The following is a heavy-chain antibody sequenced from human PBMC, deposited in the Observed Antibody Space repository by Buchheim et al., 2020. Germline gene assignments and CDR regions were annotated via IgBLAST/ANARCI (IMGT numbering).Heavy chain of an antibody. CDR1: GGSVRSGTYY. D-gene: IGHD3-22*01. Sequence: QVRLQESGPGLVKPSETLSLICNVAGGSVRSGTYYWSWIRQPPGGGLEWSGYISYTGTAIYSPSLKGRVSISADTSKNQLSLTVSSVLAADTATYYCVCLRQYYDGNGHQYYDYWGPGTL. CDR2: ISYTGTA. V-gene: IGHV4-61*01. CDR3: VCLRQYYDGNGHQYYDY. J-gene: IGHJ4*02.